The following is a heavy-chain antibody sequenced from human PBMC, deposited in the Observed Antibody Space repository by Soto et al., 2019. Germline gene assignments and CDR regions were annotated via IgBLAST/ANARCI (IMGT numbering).Heavy chain of an antibody. CDR2: IYPGDSDT. CDR3: AASIFYYGMDV. Sequence: EVQLVQSGAEVKKPGESLKISCKGSGYTFTNYWIGWVRQMPGKGLEWMGIIYPGDSDTKYNPSFQGQVTISADKSITTTYLQWSSLKASATAIYYCAASIFYYGMDVWGQGTTVTVSS. CDR1: GYTFTNYW. V-gene: IGHV5-51*01. J-gene: IGHJ6*02.